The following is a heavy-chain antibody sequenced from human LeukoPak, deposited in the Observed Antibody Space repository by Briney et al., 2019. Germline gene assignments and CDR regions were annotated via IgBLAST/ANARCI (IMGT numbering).Heavy chain of an antibody. J-gene: IGHJ5*02. CDR1: GFTFSSYE. CDR2: ISSSGSTI. CDR3: ARGVGLGGWFDP. D-gene: IGHD3-16*01. V-gene: IGHV3-48*03. Sequence: PGGSLRLSCAASGFTFSSYEMNWVRQAPGKGLEWVSYISSSGSTIYYADSVKGRFTISRDNAKNSLYLQMNSLRAEDTAVYYCARGVGLGGWFDPWGQGTLVNVSS.